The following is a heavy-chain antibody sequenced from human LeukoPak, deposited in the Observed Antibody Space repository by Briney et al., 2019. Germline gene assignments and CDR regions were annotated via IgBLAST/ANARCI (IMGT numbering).Heavy chain of an antibody. J-gene: IGHJ4*02. Sequence: PSETLSLTCAVYGGSFSGYYWSWIRQPPGKGLEWIGEINHSGSTNYNPSLKSRVTISVDTSKNQFSLKLSSVTAADTAVYYCATRNPGSPSKADYWGQGTLVTVSS. CDR1: GGSFSGYY. V-gene: IGHV4-34*01. CDR2: INHSGST. CDR3: ATRNPGSPSKADY. D-gene: IGHD3-10*01.